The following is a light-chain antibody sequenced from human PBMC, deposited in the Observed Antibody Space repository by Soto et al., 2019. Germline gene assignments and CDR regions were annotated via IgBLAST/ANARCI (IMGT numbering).Light chain of an antibody. J-gene: IGLJ1*01. CDR2: DDS. CDR3: QVWDSSSDHYV. V-gene: IGLV3-21*02. CDR1: NIGSES. Sequence: SYELAQPPSVSVAPGQTARITCGGNNIGSESVHWYQQKPGQAPVPVVYDDSDRPSGIPERFSGSNSGNTATLTISRVEAGDEADYYCQVWDSSSDHYVFGTGTKVT.